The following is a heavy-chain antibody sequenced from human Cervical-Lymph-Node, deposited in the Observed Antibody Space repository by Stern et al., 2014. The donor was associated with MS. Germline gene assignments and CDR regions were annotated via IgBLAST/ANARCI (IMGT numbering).Heavy chain of an antibody. D-gene: IGHD3-3*01. J-gene: IGHJ4*02. CDR2: IRSKANSYAT. Sequence: EVQLVESGGGWVQPGGSLQLSCAASGFTFSGSAMHWVRQASGKGLEWVGRIRSKANSYATAYAASVKGRFTISRDDSKNTAYLQMNSLKTEDTAVYYCTRHGDFWSGYPADYWGQGTLVTVSS. V-gene: IGHV3-73*01. CDR3: TRHGDFWSGYPADY. CDR1: GFTFSGSA.